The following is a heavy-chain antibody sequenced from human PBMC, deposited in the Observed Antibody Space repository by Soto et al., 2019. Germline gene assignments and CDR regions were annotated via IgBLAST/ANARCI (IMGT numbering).Heavy chain of an antibody. Sequence: EMQVLESGGGLVQPGGSLRLSCAASGFAFSNFHMNWVRQAPGKGLQWVATIGGAGNDIHYADSVEGRFTVSRDNSKNTLHLQMDGLRDDDTAIYYWAKRFSDAWEAGMDVWGQGTTVTVSS. CDR3: AKRFSDAWEAGMDV. CDR2: IGGAGNDI. V-gene: IGHV3-23*01. D-gene: IGHD1-26*01. J-gene: IGHJ6*02. CDR1: GFAFSNFH.